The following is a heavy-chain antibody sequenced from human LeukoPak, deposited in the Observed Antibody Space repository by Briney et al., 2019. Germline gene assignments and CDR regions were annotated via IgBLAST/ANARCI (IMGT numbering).Heavy chain of an antibody. J-gene: IGHJ1*01. V-gene: IGHV3-74*01. D-gene: IGHD3-22*01. Sequence: PGGSLRLSRAASGFTFTNYWMHWVRQAPGKGLVWVSRIKGDGSANYADSVKGRFTISRDNAKNTVSLQMNSLRAEDTGVYYCARAPSETGGYYPEYFRHWGQGTLVTVSS. CDR1: GFTFTNYW. CDR3: ARAPSETGGYYPEYFRH. CDR2: IKGDGSA.